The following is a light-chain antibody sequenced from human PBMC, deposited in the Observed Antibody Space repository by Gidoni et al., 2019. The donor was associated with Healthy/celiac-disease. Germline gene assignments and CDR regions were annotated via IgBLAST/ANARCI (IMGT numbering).Light chain of an antibody. V-gene: IGKV3-11*01. CDR2: HAS. CDR1: QSVSSY. CDR3: QQRSNWLT. Sequence: EIVLTQSPATLSLSPGERATLSCRASQSVSSYLAWYQQKPGQAPRLLIYHASNRATGIPARFSGSVSGTDFTLTSSSLEPEDFAVYYCQQRSNWLTFGGGTKVEIK. J-gene: IGKJ4*01.